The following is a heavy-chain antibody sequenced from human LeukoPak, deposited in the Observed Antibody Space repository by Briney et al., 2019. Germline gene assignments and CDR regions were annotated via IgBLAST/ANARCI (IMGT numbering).Heavy chain of an antibody. CDR2: IIVGVGST. D-gene: IGHD3-3*01. CDR1: GFPFSSHG. Sequence: GGSLRLSCAASGFPFSSHGMSWVRQAPGKGLEWVSGIIVGVGSTYYADSVKGRLTISRDNSKNTLYLQMNSLRAEDTAVYYCARGAIFGVVITRSAFDIWGQGTMVTVSS. J-gene: IGHJ3*02. V-gene: IGHV3-23*01. CDR3: ARGAIFGVVITRSAFDI.